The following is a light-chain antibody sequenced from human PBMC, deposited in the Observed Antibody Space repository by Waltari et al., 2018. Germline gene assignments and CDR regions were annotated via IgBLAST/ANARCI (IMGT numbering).Light chain of an antibody. V-gene: IGKV4-1*01. CDR1: HRVLYSSNNKNY. CDR2: WAS. CDR3: QQYYSSPRT. Sequence: DIVMTQSPDSLAVSLGERATINCKYSHRVLYSSNNKNYLAWFQQKTGQPPRLLIYWASTRESGVPDRFSGSGSGTDFTLTVSSLQAEDVAVYYCQQYYSSPRTFGQGTKVEIK. J-gene: IGKJ1*01.